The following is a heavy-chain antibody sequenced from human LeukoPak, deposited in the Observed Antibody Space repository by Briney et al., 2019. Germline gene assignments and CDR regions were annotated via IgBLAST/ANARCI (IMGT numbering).Heavy chain of an antibody. CDR2: INPNSGDT. CDR1: GYTFTDYY. Sequence: GAAVKVSCKASGYTFTDYYIHWVRQAPGQGLEWMGWINPNSGDTNYAQKFQGRVTMTRDTSISTAYMELSRLRSDDTAVYYCAREHDILTGTAFDYWGQGTLVTVSS. D-gene: IGHD3-9*01. V-gene: IGHV1-2*02. J-gene: IGHJ4*02. CDR3: AREHDILTGTAFDY.